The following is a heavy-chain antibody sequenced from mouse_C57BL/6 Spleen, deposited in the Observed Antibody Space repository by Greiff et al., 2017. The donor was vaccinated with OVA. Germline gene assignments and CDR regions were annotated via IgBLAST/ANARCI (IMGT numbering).Heavy chain of an antibody. CDR2: INPNNGGT. V-gene: IGHV1-22*01. D-gene: IGHD4-1*02. J-gene: IGHJ2*01. CDR1: RYTFTDYN. Sequence: EVQLQQSGPELVKPGASVKMSCKASRYTFTDYNMHWVKQSHGKSLEWIGYINPNNGGTSYNQKFKGKATLTVNKSSSTAYMELRSLTSEDSAVYYCATTGVYFDYWGQGTTLTVSS. CDR3: ATTGVYFDY.